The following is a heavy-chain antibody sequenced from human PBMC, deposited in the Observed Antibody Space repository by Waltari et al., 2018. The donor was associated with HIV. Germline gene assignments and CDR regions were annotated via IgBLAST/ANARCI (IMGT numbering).Heavy chain of an antibody. CDR1: GFTFSSAW. D-gene: IGHD5-12*01. Sequence: EVQLVESGGGLVKPGGYLRLSCAASGFTFSSAWRTRVRQAPGKGLEWVGRIKSKTDGGTIDYAAPMKGRFTISRDDSINTVFLQMNSVKAEDTAVYYCSTDVVKWLPSHNYFDYWGQGTLVTVSS. CDR2: IKSKTDGGTI. J-gene: IGHJ4*02. CDR3: STDVVKWLPSHNYFDY. V-gene: IGHV3-15*01.